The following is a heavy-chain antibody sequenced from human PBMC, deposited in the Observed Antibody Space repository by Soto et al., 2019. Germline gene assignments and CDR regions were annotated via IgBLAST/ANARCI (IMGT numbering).Heavy chain of an antibody. CDR3: AKDRFRIAVAAPFDY. D-gene: IGHD6-19*01. Sequence: QVQLVESGGGVVQPGRSLRVSCAASGVTFSSYGMHWVRQAPGKGLEWVAVISYDGSNKYYADSLKGRFTISRDNSKNTLYQQMNSLRAEDTAVYYCAKDRFRIAVAAPFDYWGQVTLVTVSS. CDR1: GVTFSSYG. J-gene: IGHJ4*02. V-gene: IGHV3-30*18. CDR2: ISYDGSNK.